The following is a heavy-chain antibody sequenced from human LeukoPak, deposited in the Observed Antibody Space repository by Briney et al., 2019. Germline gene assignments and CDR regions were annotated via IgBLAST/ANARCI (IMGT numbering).Heavy chain of an antibody. CDR3: ARSNRDTAMVNFDY. J-gene: IGHJ4*02. CDR2: IYHSGST. CDR1: GGSISSGGYS. Sequence: SETLSLTCAVSGGSISSGGYSWSWIRQPPGKGLEWIGYIYHSGSTYYNPSLKSRVTISVDRSKNQFSLKLSSVTAADTAVYYCARSNRDTAMVNFDYWGQGTLVTVSS. V-gene: IGHV4-30-2*01. D-gene: IGHD5-18*01.